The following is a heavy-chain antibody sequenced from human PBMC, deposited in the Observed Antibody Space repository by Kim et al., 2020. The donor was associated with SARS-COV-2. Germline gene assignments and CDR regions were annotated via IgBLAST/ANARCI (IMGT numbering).Heavy chain of an antibody. CDR1: GYTFTSYY. V-gene: IGHV1-46*01. D-gene: IGHD5-18*01. CDR2: INPSGGST. Sequence: ASVKVSCKASGYTFTSYYMHWVRQAPGQGLEWMGIINPSGGSTSYAQKFQGRVTMTRDTSTSTVYMELSSLRSEDTAVYYCARLPRGTAMAEDYYYGMDVWGQGTTGPVPS. CDR3: ARLPRGTAMAEDYYYGMDV. J-gene: IGHJ6*02.